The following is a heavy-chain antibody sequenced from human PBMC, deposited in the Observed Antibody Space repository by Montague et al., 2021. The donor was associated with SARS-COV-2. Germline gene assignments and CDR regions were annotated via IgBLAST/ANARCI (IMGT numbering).Heavy chain of an antibody. CDR1: GFSLSTSGMC. CDR2: XXWXXXK. D-gene: IGHD1-1*01. CDR3: ARINSDPLDYYYYYGMDV. V-gene: IGHV2-70*01. J-gene: IGHJ6*02. Sequence: PALVKPTQTLTLTCTFSGFSLSTSGMCVSWIRQPPGKALEWLAXXXWXXXKYXSTSLKTRLTISKDTSKNQVVLTMTNMDPVDTATYYCARINSDPLDYYYYYGMDVWGQGTTVTVSS.